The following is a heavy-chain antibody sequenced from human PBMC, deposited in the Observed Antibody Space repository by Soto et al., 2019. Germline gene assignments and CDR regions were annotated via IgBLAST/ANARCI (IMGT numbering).Heavy chain of an antibody. Sequence: SETLSLTCTVSGGSISSGDYYWSWIRQPPGKGLEYIGYIYYSGSSHYNPSLKSRVTISLDTSRNQFSLKLSSVTAADTAVYYGDGAIVATIGGMDVWGQGTTVTVSS. J-gene: IGHJ6*02. D-gene: IGHD5-12*01. CDR2: IYYSGSS. V-gene: IGHV4-30-4*01. CDR3: DGAIVATIGGMDV. CDR1: GGSISSGDYY.